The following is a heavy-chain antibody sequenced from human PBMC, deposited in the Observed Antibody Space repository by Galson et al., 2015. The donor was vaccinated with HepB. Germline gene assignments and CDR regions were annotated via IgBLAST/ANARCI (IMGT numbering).Heavy chain of an antibody. D-gene: IGHD3-3*01. CDR2: IYPGDSDT. Sequence: QSGAEVKKPGESLKISCKGSGYSFTSYWIGWVRQMPGKGLEWMGIIYPGDSDTRYSPSSQGQVTISADKSISTAYLQWSSLKASDTAMYYCARLGYPIFGVLGYYYMDVWGKGTTVTVSS. CDR1: GYSFTSYW. V-gene: IGHV5-51*01. CDR3: ARLGYPIFGVLGYYYMDV. J-gene: IGHJ6*03.